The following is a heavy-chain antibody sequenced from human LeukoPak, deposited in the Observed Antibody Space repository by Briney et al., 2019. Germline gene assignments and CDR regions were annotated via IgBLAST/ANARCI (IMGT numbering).Heavy chain of an antibody. D-gene: IGHD3-3*01. CDR2: IYYSGST. V-gene: IGHV4-39*01. J-gene: IGHJ4*02. CDR3: ARLTSDYDFWSGYYFDY. CDR1: GGSISSSSYY. Sequence: SETLSLTCTVSGGSISSSSYYWGWIRQPRGKGLEWIGSIYYSGSTYYNPSLKSRVTISVDTSKNQFSLKLSSVTAADTAVYYCARLTSDYDFWSGYYFDYWGQGTLVTVSS.